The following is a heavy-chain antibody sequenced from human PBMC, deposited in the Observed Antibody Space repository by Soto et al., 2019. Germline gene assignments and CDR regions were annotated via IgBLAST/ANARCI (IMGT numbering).Heavy chain of an antibody. Sequence: QVQLVESGGGVVQPGRSLRLSCAASGFTFNSYAMHWVRQAPGKGLEWVTVISYDGSNKYYADSVKGRFTISRDNSKNRLYLQRNSLRAEDAAVYYWGRVGSKDTGGSPAYGGKGPLVTVSS. CDR1: GFTFNSYA. CDR2: ISYDGSNK. CDR3: GRVGSKDTGGSPAY. J-gene: IGHJ4*02. D-gene: IGHD2-8*02. V-gene: IGHV3-30-3*01.